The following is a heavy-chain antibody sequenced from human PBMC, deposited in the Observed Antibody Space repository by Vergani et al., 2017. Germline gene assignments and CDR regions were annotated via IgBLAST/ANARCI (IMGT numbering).Heavy chain of an antibody. V-gene: IGHV4-34*01. CDR2: INHSGST. J-gene: IGHJ4*02. D-gene: IGHD1-26*01. CDR3: ASRRVGSVYFDY. CDR1: GASFSGYY. Sequence: QVQLQQWGAGLLKPSETLSLTCAVYGASFSGYYWSWIRQPPGKGLEWIGEINHSGSTNYNPSLKSRVTISVDTSKNQFSLKLSSVTAADTAVYYCASRRVGSVYFDYWGQGTLVTVSS.